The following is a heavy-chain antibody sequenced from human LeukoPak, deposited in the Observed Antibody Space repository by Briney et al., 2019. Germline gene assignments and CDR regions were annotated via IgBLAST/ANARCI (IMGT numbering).Heavy chain of an antibody. D-gene: IGHD6-13*01. CDR3: ARGCSAGTPHNWFDP. J-gene: IGHJ5*02. Sequence: PSETLSLTCTVSGGSISGYYWSWIRQPPGKGLEWIGYIYYRGSTNYNPSLKSRVTISVDTSKNQFSLKLSSVTAADTAVYYCARGCSAGTPHNWFDPWGQGTLVTVSS. V-gene: IGHV4-59*01. CDR2: IYYRGST. CDR1: GGSISGYY.